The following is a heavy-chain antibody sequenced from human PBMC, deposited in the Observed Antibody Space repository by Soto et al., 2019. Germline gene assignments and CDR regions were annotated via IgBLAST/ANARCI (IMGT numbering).Heavy chain of an antibody. J-gene: IGHJ3*02. Sequence: SETLSLTCTVSGGSISSYYWSWVRQPPGKGLEWIGYIYYSGSTNYNPSLKSRVTISVDTSKNQFSLKLSSVTAADTAVYYCARRYSSAFDIWGQGTMVTVSS. CDR1: GGSISSYY. CDR3: ARRYSSAFDI. CDR2: IYYSGST. V-gene: IGHV4-59*08. D-gene: IGHD6-13*01.